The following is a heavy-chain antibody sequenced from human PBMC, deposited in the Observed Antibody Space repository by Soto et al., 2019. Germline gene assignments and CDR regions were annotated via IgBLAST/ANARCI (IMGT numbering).Heavy chain of an antibody. Sequence: ASETLSLTCAVYGGSFSGYYWSWIRQPPGKGLEWIGEINHSGSTNYNPSLKSRVTISVDTSKNQFSLKLSSVTAADTAVYYCARGRASYDFWSGYYTGIFWFDPWGQGTLVTVSS. CDR2: INHSGST. J-gene: IGHJ5*02. CDR1: GGSFSGYY. D-gene: IGHD3-3*01. CDR3: ARGRASYDFWSGYYTGIFWFDP. V-gene: IGHV4-34*01.